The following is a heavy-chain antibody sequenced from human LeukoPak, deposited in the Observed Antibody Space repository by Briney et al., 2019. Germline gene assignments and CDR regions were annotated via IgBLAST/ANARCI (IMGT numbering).Heavy chain of an antibody. CDR2: ISSSSSYI. V-gene: IGHV3-21*01. J-gene: IGHJ4*02. D-gene: IGHD3-9*01. CDR3: ARDLRITIFD. Sequence: GGSLRLSCAASGFTFSSYSMNWVRRAPGKGLEWVSSISSSSSYIYYADSVKGRFTISRDNAKNSLYLQMNSLRAEDTAVYYCARDLRITIFDWGQGTLVTVSS. CDR1: GFTFSSYS.